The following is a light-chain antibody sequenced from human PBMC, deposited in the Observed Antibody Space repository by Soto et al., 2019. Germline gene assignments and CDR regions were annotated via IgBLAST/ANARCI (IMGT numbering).Light chain of an antibody. Sequence: QSVLTQPASVSGSPGQSITISCTGTSSDVGGYNYVSWYQQHPGKAPKLMIYDVSNRPSGVSNRFSGSKSGNTASLTISGLQAEDEADYYGSSYTTGNTLHVGFGGGTKLTVL. CDR3: SSYTTGNTLHVG. CDR2: DVS. V-gene: IGLV2-14*01. CDR1: SSDVGGYNY. J-gene: IGLJ2*01.